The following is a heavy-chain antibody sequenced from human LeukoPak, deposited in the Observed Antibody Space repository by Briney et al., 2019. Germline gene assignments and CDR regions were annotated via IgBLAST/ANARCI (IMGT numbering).Heavy chain of an antibody. Sequence: SETLSLTCAVYGGSFSGYYWSWIRQPPGKGLQWIGEINHSGSTNYNPSLKSRVTISVDTSKNQFSLKLSSVTAADTAAYYCARAHYDFWSGYYESYYYGMDVWGQGTTVTVSS. CDR3: ARAHYDFWSGYYESYYYGMDV. D-gene: IGHD3-3*01. CDR1: GGSFSGYY. CDR2: INHSGST. V-gene: IGHV4-34*01. J-gene: IGHJ6*02.